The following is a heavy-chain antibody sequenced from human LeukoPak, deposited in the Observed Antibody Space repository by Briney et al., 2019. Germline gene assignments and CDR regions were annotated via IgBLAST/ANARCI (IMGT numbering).Heavy chain of an antibody. V-gene: IGHV1-69*06. CDR1: GGTFSSYA. CDR3: AREGAAAGISENYYFDY. Sequence: SVKVSCKASGGTFSSYAISWVRQAPGQGLEWMGGIIPIFGTANYAQKFQGRVTITADKSTSTAYMELSRLRSDDTAVYYCAREGAAAGISENYYFDYWGQGTLVTVSS. J-gene: IGHJ4*02. CDR2: IIPIFGTA. D-gene: IGHD6-13*01.